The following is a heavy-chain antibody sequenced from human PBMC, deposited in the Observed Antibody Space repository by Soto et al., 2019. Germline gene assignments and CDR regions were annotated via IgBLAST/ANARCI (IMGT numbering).Heavy chain of an antibody. V-gene: IGHV1-69*13. CDR1: GYIFIHHY. Sequence: SVKVSCKTSGYIFIHHYIHWVRQAPGQGLEWMGGIIPICGTANYAQKFQGRVTITADESTSTAYMELSSLRSEDTAVYYCARDRTQAANAFDIWGQGTMVTVSS. CDR2: IIPICGTA. CDR3: ARDRTQAANAFDI. J-gene: IGHJ3*02. D-gene: IGHD2-15*01.